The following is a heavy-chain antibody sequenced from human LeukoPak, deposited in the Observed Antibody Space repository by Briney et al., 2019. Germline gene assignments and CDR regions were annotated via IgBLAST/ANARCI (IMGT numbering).Heavy chain of an antibody. J-gene: IGHJ5*02. Sequence: SVKVSCKASGGTFSSYAISWERQAPGQGLEWMGRIIPILGIANYAQKFQGRVTITADKSTSTAYMELSSLRSEDTAVYYCAPGDYGDQTEWFDPWGQGTLVPVSS. V-gene: IGHV1-69*04. CDR3: APGDYGDQTEWFDP. CDR2: IIPILGIA. D-gene: IGHD4-17*01. CDR1: GGTFSSYA.